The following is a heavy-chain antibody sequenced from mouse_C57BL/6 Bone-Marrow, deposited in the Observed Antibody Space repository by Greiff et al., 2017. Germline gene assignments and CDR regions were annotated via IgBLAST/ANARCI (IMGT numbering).Heavy chain of an antibody. CDR1: GYTFTDYY. J-gene: IGHJ4*01. Sequence: EVQLQQSGPVLVKPGASVTMSCKASGYTFTDYYMNWVKQSPGQSLEWIGVINPYNGGTSYTQKFKGKATLTVDKSSSTAYMELNSLTSEDSAVNYCAGGSDAYGSYAMDYWGQGTTVTVSS. CDR2: INPYNGGT. V-gene: IGHV1-19*01. D-gene: IGHD1-1*01. CDR3: AGGSDAYGSYAMDY.